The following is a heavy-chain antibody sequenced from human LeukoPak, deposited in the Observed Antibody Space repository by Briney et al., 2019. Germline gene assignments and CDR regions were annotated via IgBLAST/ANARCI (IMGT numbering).Heavy chain of an antibody. Sequence: GGSLRLSCAASGCTFSNYWMIWVRQAPGKGLEWVGNIKQDGSEKRYADSVRGRFSISRDNAQTSLYLQMNRLRAEDTAVYYCARASDPWLQLTWGQGTLVTVSS. D-gene: IGHD5-24*01. V-gene: IGHV3-7*05. CDR3: ARASDPWLQLT. J-gene: IGHJ5*02. CDR2: IKQDGSEK. CDR1: GCTFSNYW.